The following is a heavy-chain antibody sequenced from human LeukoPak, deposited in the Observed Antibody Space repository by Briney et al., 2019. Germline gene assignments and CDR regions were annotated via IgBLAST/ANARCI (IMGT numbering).Heavy chain of an antibody. CDR2: INHSGST. CDR3: ARWKRYDFWSGPDY. D-gene: IGHD3-3*01. J-gene: IGHJ4*02. Sequence: SETLSLTCAVYGGSFSGYYWSWIRQPPGKGLEWIGEINHSGSTNYNPSLKSRVTISVDTSKNQFSLKLSSVTAADTAVYYCARWKRYDFWSGPDYWGQGTLVTVSS. CDR1: GGSFSGYY. V-gene: IGHV4-34*01.